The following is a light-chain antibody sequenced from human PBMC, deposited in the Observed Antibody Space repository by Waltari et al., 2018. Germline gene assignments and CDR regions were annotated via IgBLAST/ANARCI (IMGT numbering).Light chain of an antibody. CDR1: VLPRKY. CDR3: YSTDSSGNHRGF. Sequence: SYELTQPPSVSVSPGQTARIICSGDVLPRKYAYWYQQKSGQAPVPVIYEDSKRPPGSPGRFSGSSSGTVATLTISGAQVEDEGVYYCYSTDSSGNHRGFFGGGTTLTVL. CDR2: EDS. J-gene: IGLJ2*01. V-gene: IGLV3-10*01.